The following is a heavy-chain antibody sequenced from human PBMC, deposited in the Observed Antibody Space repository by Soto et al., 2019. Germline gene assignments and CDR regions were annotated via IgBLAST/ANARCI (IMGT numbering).Heavy chain of an antibody. D-gene: IGHD6-19*01. V-gene: IGHV3-9*01. CDR3: AKDKGSSGWHDQDY. CDR1: GFTFDDYA. Sequence: DVQLVESGGGLVQPGRSLRLSCAASGFTFDDYAMHWVRQAPGKGLEWVSGISWNSGSIGYADSVKGRFTISSDNAKNSLYLQMNSLRAEDTALYYCAKDKGSSGWHDQDYWGQGTLVTVSS. CDR2: ISWNSGSI. J-gene: IGHJ4*02.